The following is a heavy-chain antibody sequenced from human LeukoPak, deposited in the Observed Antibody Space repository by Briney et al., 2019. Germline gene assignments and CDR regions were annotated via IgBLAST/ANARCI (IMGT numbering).Heavy chain of an antibody. Sequence: GASVKASCKASGGTFSSYAISWVRQAPGQGLEWMGGIIPIFGTANYAQKFQGRVTITADESTSTACMELSSLRSEDTAVYYCARVGGAARPYYFDYWGQGTLVTVSS. CDR1: GGTFSSYA. CDR2: IIPIFGTA. J-gene: IGHJ4*02. D-gene: IGHD6-6*01. V-gene: IGHV1-69*13. CDR3: ARVGGAARPYYFDY.